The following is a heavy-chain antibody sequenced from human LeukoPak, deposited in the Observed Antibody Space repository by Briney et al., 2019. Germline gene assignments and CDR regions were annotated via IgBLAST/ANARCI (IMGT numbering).Heavy chain of an antibody. CDR2: IYHSGST. J-gene: IGHJ3*02. CDR3: ARHEDYDDAFDI. Sequence: SETLSLTCAVSGYSISSGYYWGWIRQPPGKGLEWIGSIYHSGSTYYNTSLKRGVTIKVDKTKKKFYLKLSSVTAADTAVYYCARHEDYDDAFDIWGQGTMVTVSS. D-gene: IGHD4-17*01. CDR1: GYSISSGYY. V-gene: IGHV4-38-2*01.